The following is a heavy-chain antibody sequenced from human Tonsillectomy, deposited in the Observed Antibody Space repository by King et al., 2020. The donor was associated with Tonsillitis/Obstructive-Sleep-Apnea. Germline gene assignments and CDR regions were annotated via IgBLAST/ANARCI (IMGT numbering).Heavy chain of an antibody. CDR1: GFTFSVYS. V-gene: IGHV3-21*01. CDR2: ISTSSSYI. CDR3: ARGVGIYNWFDP. Sequence: VQLVESGGGLVKPGGSLRLSCAASGFTFSVYSMNWVRQAPGKGLEWVSSISTSSSYIYYADSVKGRFTISRDNAKNSLYLQMNSLRAEDTAVYYCARGVGIYNWFDPWGQGTLVTVSS. J-gene: IGHJ5*02. D-gene: IGHD1-26*01.